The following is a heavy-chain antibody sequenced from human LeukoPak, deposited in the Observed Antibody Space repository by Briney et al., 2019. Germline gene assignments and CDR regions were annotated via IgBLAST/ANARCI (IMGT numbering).Heavy chain of an antibody. J-gene: IGHJ5*02. D-gene: IGHD7-27*01. V-gene: IGHV1-2*02. Sequence: GASVKVSCKASGYTFTGYYMHWVRQAPGQGLEWMGWINPNSGGTNYAQKFQGRVTMTRDTSISTAYMELSRLRSDDTAVYYCARDSETGEGNIDFLSPNWFDPWGQGTLVTVSS. CDR2: INPNSGGT. CDR1: GYTFTGYY. CDR3: ARDSETGEGNIDFLSPNWFDP.